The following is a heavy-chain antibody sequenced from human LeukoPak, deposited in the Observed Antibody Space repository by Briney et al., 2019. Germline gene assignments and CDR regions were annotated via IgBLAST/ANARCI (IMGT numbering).Heavy chain of an antibody. D-gene: IGHD3-16*02. CDR1: GYTFTSYG. Sequence: GASVKVSCKASGYTFTSYGISWVRQAPGQGLEWMGWISAYNGNTNYAQKLQGRVTMTTDTSTSTAYMELRSLRSDDTAVYYCARDYDYVWGSYRATNFDYWGQGTLVTVSS. J-gene: IGHJ4*02. V-gene: IGHV1-18*01. CDR3: ARDYDYVWGSYRATNFDY. CDR2: ISAYNGNT.